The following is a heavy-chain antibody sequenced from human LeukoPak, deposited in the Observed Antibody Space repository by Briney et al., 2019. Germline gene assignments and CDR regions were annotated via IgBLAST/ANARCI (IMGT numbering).Heavy chain of an antibody. J-gene: IGHJ4*02. CDR1: GYTFTSYG. CDR2: ISAYNGNT. Sequence: ASVKVSCKASGYTFTSYGISWVRQAPGQGLEWMGWISAYNGNTNYAQKLQGRVTMTTDTSTSTAYMELRSLRSDDTAVYYCARDSGVYGDFLDFDYWGQGTLVTVSS. D-gene: IGHD4-17*01. CDR3: ARDSGVYGDFLDFDY. V-gene: IGHV1-18*01.